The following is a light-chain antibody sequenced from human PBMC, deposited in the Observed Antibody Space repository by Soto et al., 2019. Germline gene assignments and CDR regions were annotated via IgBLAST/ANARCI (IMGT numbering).Light chain of an antibody. CDR3: QQYNSYPIT. CDR1: QDMSNY. CDR2: DAS. Sequence: DIQITQSPSSLSASVGYIVTITFQASQDMSNYLNWYQQKPGKAPKLLIYDASNLETGVPSRFSGSGSGTEFTLTISSLQPDDFATYYCQQYNSYPITFGQGTRLEIK. V-gene: IGKV1-33*01. J-gene: IGKJ5*01.